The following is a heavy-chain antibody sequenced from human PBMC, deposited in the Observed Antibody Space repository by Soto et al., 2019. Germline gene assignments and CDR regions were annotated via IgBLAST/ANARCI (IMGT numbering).Heavy chain of an antibody. V-gene: IGHV4-59*01. CDR2: IYYSGST. CDR1: GGSISSYY. Sequence: SETLSLTCTVSGGSISSYYWSWIRQPPGKGLEWIGYIYYSGSTNYNPSLKSRVTISVDTSKNQFSLKLSSVTAADTAVYYCARDVFTGSLDYWGQGTLVTVSS. D-gene: IGHD3-3*01. CDR3: ARDVFTGSLDY. J-gene: IGHJ4*02.